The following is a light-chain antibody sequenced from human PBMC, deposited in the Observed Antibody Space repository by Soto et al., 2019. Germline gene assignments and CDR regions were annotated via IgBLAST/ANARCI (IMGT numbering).Light chain of an antibody. CDR1: QSVSSNY. J-gene: IGKJ5*01. CDR3: QQYGSSAPIP. V-gene: IGKV3-20*01. CDR2: GAS. Sequence: IVLTQSPGTLSLSPGERATLSCRASQSVSSNYLAWYQQKPGQAPSHLIYGASSRATGIPDRFSGSGSGTDFTLTISRLEPEDFGMYYCQQYGSSAPIPFSQGTR.